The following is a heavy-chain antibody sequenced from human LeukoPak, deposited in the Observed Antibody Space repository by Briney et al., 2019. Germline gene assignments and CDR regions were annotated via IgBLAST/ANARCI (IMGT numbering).Heavy chain of an antibody. J-gene: IGHJ4*02. CDR3: AKADYYDSSGSNDY. CDR1: GFTFDDYA. CDR2: ISWNSGSI. Sequence: GGSLRLSCAASGFTFDDYAMHWVRQAPGKGLEWVSGISWNSGSIGYADSVKGRLTISRDNAKNSLYLQMNSLRAEDTALYYCAKADYYDSSGSNDYWGQGTLVTVSS. V-gene: IGHV3-9*01. D-gene: IGHD3-22*01.